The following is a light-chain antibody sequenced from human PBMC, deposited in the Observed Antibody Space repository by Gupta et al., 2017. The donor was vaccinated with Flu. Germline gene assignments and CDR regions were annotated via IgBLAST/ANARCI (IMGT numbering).Light chain of an antibody. CDR2: WAS. CDR3: QQYYTTPGT. CDR1: QSVLYNSNNKNY. J-gene: IGKJ1*01. V-gene: IGKV4-1*01. Sequence: VSLGERATINSKSSQSVLYNSNNKNYLAWYQQKPGQPPKLLIYWASTREYGVPDRFSGSGSGTDFTLTISSLQAEDVAVYYCQQYYTTPGTFGRGTKVEIK.